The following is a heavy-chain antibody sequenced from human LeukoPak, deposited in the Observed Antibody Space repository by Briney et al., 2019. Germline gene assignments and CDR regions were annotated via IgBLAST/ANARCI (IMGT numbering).Heavy chain of an antibody. CDR1: GGSFCVYA. V-gene: IGHV1-69*06. CDR3: AQQRRGGAVAPPGIFHF. Sequence: SVKVSCKPSGGSFCVYAISWVRPAPGQGVEWMGGIIPIFGTANYAQNFRGRVTITADKSTSTVYMELSSLRSEDTAVYYCAQQRRGGAVAPPGIFHFGGQRTLDTVST. CDR2: IIPIFGTA. J-gene: IGHJ4*02. D-gene: IGHD6-19*01.